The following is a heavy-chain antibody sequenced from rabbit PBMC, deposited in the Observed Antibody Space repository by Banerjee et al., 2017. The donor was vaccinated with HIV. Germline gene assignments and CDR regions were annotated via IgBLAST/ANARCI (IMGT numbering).Heavy chain of an antibody. CDR3: ARRTNNGWCRLDL. D-gene: IGHD4-1*01. CDR1: GFSFSSSYW. J-gene: IGHJ3*01. CDR2: IYAGSSGST. Sequence: QQQLVESGGGLVKPGASLTLTCTASGFSFSSSYWICWVRQAPGKGLEWIACIYAGSSGSTYYASWAKGRFTISKTSSTTVTLQMTSLTAADTATYFCARRTNNGWCRLDLWGQGTLVTVS. V-gene: IGHV1S45*01.